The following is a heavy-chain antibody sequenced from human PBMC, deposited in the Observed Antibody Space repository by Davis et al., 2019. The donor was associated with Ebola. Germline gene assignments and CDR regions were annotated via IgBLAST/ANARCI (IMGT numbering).Heavy chain of an antibody. D-gene: IGHD2-21*02. J-gene: IGHJ2*01. Sequence: GESLKISCAASGFIVSDKYMSWVRQAPGKGLEWVSFISSSSSYIYYADSVKGRFTVSRDNAKNSLYLQMNSLRAEDTAVYYCVRDPALVVTGGGWFFGLWGRGTLVSVSS. CDR1: GFIVSDKY. V-gene: IGHV3-21*01. CDR2: ISSSSSYI. CDR3: VRDPALVVTGGGWFFGL.